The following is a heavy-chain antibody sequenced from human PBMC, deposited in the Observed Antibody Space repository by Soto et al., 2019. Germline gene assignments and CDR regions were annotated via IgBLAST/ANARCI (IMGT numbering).Heavy chain of an antibody. V-gene: IGHV2-5*02. CDR1: GFSLSTTGVG. CDR2: IYWDDDK. D-gene: IGHD3-3*01. Sequence: QITLKESGPTLVRPTQTLTLTCTFSGFSLSTTGVGVGWIRQPPGKALEWLALIYWDDDKRYSPSLKSRLTITETTSKNEVILTTNNMAAVATATYSCAQRRRDDGLDWERSNYIDPWGQGTMVTVSS. J-gene: IGHJ5*02. CDR3: AQRRRDDGLDWERSNYIDP.